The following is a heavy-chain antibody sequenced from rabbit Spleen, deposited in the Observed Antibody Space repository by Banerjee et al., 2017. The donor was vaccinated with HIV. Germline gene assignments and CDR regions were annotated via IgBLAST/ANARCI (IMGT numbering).Heavy chain of an antibody. V-gene: IGHV1S45*01. Sequence: QEQLVESGGGLVQPEGSLTLTCTASRFSFSSSYWICWVRQAPGKGLEWIACIYAGSSNSTYYATWAKGRFTISKTSSTTVTLQMTSLTAADTATYFCARGTSSSGYYSGSLNLWGQGTLVTVS. CDR2: IYAGSSNST. CDR3: ARGTSSSGYYSGSLNL. J-gene: IGHJ4*01. D-gene: IGHD1-1*01. CDR1: RFSFSSSYW.